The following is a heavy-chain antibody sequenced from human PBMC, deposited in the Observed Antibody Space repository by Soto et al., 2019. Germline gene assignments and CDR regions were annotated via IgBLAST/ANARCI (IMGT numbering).Heavy chain of an antibody. CDR3: TKEKCATIFGVVTTFYDC. CDR2: LSHSGDIT. Sequence: EVQLLESGSGLVQPGGSLRLSCATTGFTFSDYAITWVHQAPGKALEWVSALSHSGDITPYPDSVKGRFTISRDNSKNTLYLNMNSLRAGGTAIYYCTKEKCATIFGVVTTFYDCWGQGTLVTVSS. J-gene: IGHJ4*02. V-gene: IGHV3-23*01. D-gene: IGHD3-3*01. CDR1: GFTFSDYA.